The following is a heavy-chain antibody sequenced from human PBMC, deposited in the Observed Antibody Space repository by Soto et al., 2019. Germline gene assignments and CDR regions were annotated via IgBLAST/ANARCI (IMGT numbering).Heavy chain of an antibody. V-gene: IGHV3-30*18. J-gene: IGHJ6*02. CDR3: AKDTYYDFWSGYYYYYGMDV. CDR2: ISYDGSNK. CDR1: GFTFSTYG. D-gene: IGHD3-3*01. Sequence: GSLRLSCAASGFTFSTYGMHWVRQAPGKGLEWVAVISYDGSNKYYADSVKGRFTISRDNSKNTLYLQMNSLRAGDTAVFYCAKDTYYDFWSGYYYYYGMDVWGQGTTVTVSS.